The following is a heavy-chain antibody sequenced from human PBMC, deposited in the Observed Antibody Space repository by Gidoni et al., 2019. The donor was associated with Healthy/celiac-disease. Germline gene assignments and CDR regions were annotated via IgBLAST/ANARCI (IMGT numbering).Heavy chain of an antibody. CDR2: ISSNGGST. CDR1: GFPFSSYA. CDR3: VKDRFRSTIGAFDI. J-gene: IGHJ3*02. V-gene: IGHV3-64D*06. Sequence: EVQLVAAGGGFVQPGGSLRLSCSASGFPFSSYAMHWVRQAPGKGLEYVSAISSNGGSTYYADSVKGRFTISRDNSKNTLYLQMSSLRAEDTAVYYCVKDRFRSTIGAFDIWGQGTMVTVSS. D-gene: IGHD2-2*01.